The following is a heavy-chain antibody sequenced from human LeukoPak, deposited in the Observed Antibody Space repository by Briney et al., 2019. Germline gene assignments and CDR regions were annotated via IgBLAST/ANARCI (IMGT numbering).Heavy chain of an antibody. CDR1: GCSISSSSYH. J-gene: IGHJ4*02. CDR2: IYYSGST. Sequence: PSETLSLTCTVSGCSISSSSYHWVWIRQPPGKGLEWIGSIYYSGSTYYNPSLKSRITISVDTSKNQFYLKLSSVTAAETAVYYCARRRGRPAKMYYYDSSGYFVCGQGTLVTVSS. D-gene: IGHD3-22*01. V-gene: IGHV4-39*01. CDR3: ARRRGRPAKMYYYDSSGYFV.